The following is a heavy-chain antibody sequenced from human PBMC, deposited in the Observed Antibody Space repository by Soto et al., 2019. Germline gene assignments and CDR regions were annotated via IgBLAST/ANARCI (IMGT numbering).Heavy chain of an antibody. CDR2: ISASGDNA. CDR3: AKFFVAGTRGYFDS. D-gene: IGHD6-19*01. J-gene: IGHJ4*02. V-gene: IGHV3-23*01. CDR1: GVIFSSYA. Sequence: PGGSLRLSCTACGVIFSSYAMSWARQATGKGLEWVSAISASGDNAYYADSVKGRFTISRDRSKSLYLQMKSLRAEDTAIYYCAKFFVAGTRGYFDSWGQGTLVTISS.